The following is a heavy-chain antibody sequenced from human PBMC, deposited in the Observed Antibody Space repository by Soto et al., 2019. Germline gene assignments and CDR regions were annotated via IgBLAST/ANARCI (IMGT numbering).Heavy chain of an antibody. D-gene: IGHD3-22*01. J-gene: IGHJ4*02. Sequence: PSETLSLTCAVYGGSFSGYYWSWIRQPPGKGLEWIGEINHSGSTNYNPSLKSRVTISVDTSKNQFSLKLSSVTAADTAVYYCAREWRELWGDSSGYRSRFDYWGQGTLVTVSS. CDR2: INHSGST. CDR1: GGSFSGYY. CDR3: AREWRELWGDSSGYRSRFDY. V-gene: IGHV4-34*01.